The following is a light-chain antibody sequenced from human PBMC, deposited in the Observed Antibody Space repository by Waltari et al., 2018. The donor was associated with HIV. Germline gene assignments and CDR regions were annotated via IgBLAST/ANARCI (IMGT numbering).Light chain of an antibody. CDR1: QSLLHSNGYNY. J-gene: IGKJ1*01. CDR3: MQALLSPT. CDR2: LAS. Sequence: DIVMTQSPLSLSVTPGEPASISCRSSQSLLHSNGYNYLDWYLQKPGQSPLLMIYLASNRASGVPDRFSGSGSGTDFTLRISRVEAEDVGVYFCMQALLSPTFGQGTKVEI. V-gene: IGKV2-28*01.